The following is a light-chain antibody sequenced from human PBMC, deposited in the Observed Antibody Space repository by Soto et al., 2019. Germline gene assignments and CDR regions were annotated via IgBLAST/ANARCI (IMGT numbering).Light chain of an antibody. Sequence: DIQMTQSPSSLSACVGDRVSITCRASQAISNYLAWYQQKPGKVPKVLIEAASTLRSGVPSRFSGSGSGTEFTLTISSLQPEDVATYYCQKYKNAPLTFGGGTKVEI. CDR3: QKYKNAPLT. J-gene: IGKJ4*01. V-gene: IGKV1-27*01. CDR1: QAISNY. CDR2: AAS.